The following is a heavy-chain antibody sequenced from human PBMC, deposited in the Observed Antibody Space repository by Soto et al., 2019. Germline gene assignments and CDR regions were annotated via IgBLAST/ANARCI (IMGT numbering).Heavy chain of an antibody. V-gene: IGHV3-72*01. J-gene: IGHJ3*02. CDR2: VRNKANSYTT. CDR3: XRDRSPXXXFDI. Sequence: EVQLVESGGGLVLPGGSLRLSCAASGFTFSDHFMDWVRLAPGKGLEWVGRVRNKANSYTTKYAASVEGRFTVSRDDSXXXXXXXXXXXXXXXXXXXXXXRDRSPXXXFDIWGQGTMVTVSS. CDR1: GFTFSDHF.